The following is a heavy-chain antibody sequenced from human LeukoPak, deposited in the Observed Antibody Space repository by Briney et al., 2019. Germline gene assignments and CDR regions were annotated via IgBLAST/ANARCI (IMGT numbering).Heavy chain of an antibody. D-gene: IGHD3-9*01. J-gene: IGHJ4*02. CDR3: AKDHSLRYFDYLDY. CDR2: VWFGESVQ. V-gene: IGHV3-33*06. Sequence: GGSLRLSCAASGFSFSYSGMHWVRQAPGKGLEWVASVWFGESVQSYSDSVKGRFTISRDNSKNTLDLQMNSLRAEDTAVYYCAKDHSLRYFDYLDYRGQGTLVTVSS. CDR1: GFSFSYSG.